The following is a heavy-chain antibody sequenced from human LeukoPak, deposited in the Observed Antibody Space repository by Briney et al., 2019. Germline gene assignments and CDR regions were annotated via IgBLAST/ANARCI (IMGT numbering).Heavy chain of an antibody. Sequence: GGSLGLSCAASGFTFGSYAMHWVRQAPGKGLEWVAVISYDGSNKYYADSVKGRFTISRDNSKNTLYLQMNSLRAEDTAVYYCARDLGMVATETCDYWGQGTLVTVSS. CDR3: ARDLGMVATETCDY. V-gene: IGHV3-30-3*01. J-gene: IGHJ4*02. D-gene: IGHD5-12*01. CDR1: GFTFGSYA. CDR2: ISYDGSNK.